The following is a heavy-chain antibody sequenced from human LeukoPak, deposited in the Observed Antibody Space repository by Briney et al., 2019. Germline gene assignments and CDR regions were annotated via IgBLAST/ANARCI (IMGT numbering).Heavy chain of an antibody. Sequence: PGGSLRLSCAASGFTFSSYSMSWVRQAPGKGLEWVSAISGSGGSTYYADSVKGRFTISRDNSKNTLYLQMNSLRAEDTAVYYCAKVLASTYYYDSSGYYYWGQGTLVTVSS. J-gene: IGHJ4*02. V-gene: IGHV3-23*01. D-gene: IGHD3-22*01. CDR1: GFTFSSYS. CDR2: ISGSGGST. CDR3: AKVLASTYYYDSSGYYY.